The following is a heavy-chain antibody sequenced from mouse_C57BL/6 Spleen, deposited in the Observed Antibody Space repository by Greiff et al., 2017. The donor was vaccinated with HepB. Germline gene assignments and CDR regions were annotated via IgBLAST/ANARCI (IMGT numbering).Heavy chain of an antibody. CDR3: ARLRNLNPSYYAMDY. CDR2: IYPGSGST. V-gene: IGHV1-55*01. CDR1: GYTFTSYW. Sequence: QVQLQQPGAELVKPGASVKMSCKASGYTFTSYWITWVKQRPGQGLEWIGDIYPGSGSTNYNEKFKSKATLTVDTSSSTAYMQLSSLTSEDSAVYYCARLRNLNPSYYAMDYWGQGTSVTVSS. D-gene: IGHD1-3*01. J-gene: IGHJ4*01.